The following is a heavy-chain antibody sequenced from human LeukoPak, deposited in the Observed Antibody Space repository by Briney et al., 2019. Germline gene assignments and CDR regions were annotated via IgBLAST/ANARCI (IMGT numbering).Heavy chain of an antibody. Sequence: ASVKVSFKASGYTFTSYAMHWVRQAPGQRLEWMGWINAGNGNTKYSQKFQGRVTITRDTSASTAYMELSSLRSEDTAVYYCASSVGYCSGGSCYRYYYYYGMDVWGQGTTVTASS. CDR2: INAGNGNT. CDR1: GYTFTSYA. CDR3: ASSVGYCSGGSCYRYYYYYGMDV. J-gene: IGHJ6*02. V-gene: IGHV1-3*01. D-gene: IGHD2-15*01.